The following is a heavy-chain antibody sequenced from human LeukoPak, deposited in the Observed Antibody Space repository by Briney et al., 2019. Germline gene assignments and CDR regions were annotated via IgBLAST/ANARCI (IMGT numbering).Heavy chain of an antibody. J-gene: IGHJ5*02. CDR2: IYYSGST. Sequence: PSETLSLTCTVSGGSISSSSYYWGWIRQPPGKGLEWIGSIYYSGSTYYNPSLKSRVTISVDTSKNQFSLKLSSVTAADTAVYYCARGGWYTFDPWGQGTLVTVSS. D-gene: IGHD6-19*01. CDR1: GGSISSSSYY. CDR3: ARGGWYTFDP. V-gene: IGHV4-39*07.